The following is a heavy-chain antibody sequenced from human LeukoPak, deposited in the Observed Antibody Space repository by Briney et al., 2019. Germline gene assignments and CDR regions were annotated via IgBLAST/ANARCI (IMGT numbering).Heavy chain of an antibody. CDR2: ISAYNGNT. D-gene: IGHD6-13*01. J-gene: IGHJ4*02. Sequence: ASVKVSCKASGYTFTSYGISWVRQAPGQGLEWMGWISAYNGNTNYAQKFQGRVTMTRDTSTSTVYMELSSLRSDDTAVYYCARAFGAAAGRRFDYWGQGILVTVSS. V-gene: IGHV1-18*01. CDR1: GYTFTSYG. CDR3: ARAFGAAAGRRFDY.